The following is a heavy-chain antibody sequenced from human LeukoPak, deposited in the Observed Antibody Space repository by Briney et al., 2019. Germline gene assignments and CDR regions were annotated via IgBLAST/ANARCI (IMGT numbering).Heavy chain of an antibody. D-gene: IGHD5-18*01. CDR1: GGSISGGDYY. CDR3: ATRGQWIQLWSRIVGAATTGYFDY. CDR2: INHSGST. V-gene: IGHV4-34*01. Sequence: SETLSLTCTVSGGSISGGDYYWSWIRQPPGKGLEWIGEINHSGSTNYNPSLKSRVTISVDTSKNQFSLKLSSVTAADTAVYYCATRGQWIQLWSRIVGAATTGYFDYWGQGTLVTVSS. J-gene: IGHJ4*02.